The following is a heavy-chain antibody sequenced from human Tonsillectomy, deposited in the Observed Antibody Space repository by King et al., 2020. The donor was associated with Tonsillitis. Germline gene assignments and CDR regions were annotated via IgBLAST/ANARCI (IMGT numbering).Heavy chain of an antibody. J-gene: IGHJ1*01. V-gene: IGHV1-2*02. CDR1: GDTFTGHF. CDR2: LNPDSGDT. D-gene: IGHD3-22*01. CDR3: VANAMESDNSAYRDFRH. Sequence: QLVQSGAQLRKPGASVTVSCRPSGDTFTGHFVHWVRQAPGQGLEWMGWLNPDSGDTNYAQEFQGRVTLSGDVSSTTAYMGLSSLRPDDTAVYFCVANAMESDNSAYRDFRHWGQGTLVTVSS.